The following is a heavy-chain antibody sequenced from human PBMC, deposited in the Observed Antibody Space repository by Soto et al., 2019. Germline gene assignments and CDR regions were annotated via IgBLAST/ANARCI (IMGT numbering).Heavy chain of an antibody. D-gene: IGHD3-3*01. J-gene: IGHJ4*02. CDR1: GYTFTSYG. CDR3: ARAGDFWSGFGDFDY. Sequence: ASVKVSCKASGYTFTSYGISWVRQAPGQGLEWMGWISAYNGNTNYAQKLQGRVTMTTDTSTSTAYMELRSLRSDDTAVYYCARAGDFWSGFGDFDYWGQGTLVTVSS. CDR2: ISAYNGNT. V-gene: IGHV1-18*01.